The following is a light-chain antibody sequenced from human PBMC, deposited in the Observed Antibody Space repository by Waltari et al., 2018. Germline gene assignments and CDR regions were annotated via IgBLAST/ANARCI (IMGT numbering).Light chain of an antibody. CDR1: RSNIGAGYD. J-gene: IGLJ3*02. CDR2: AFS. Sequence: QSALTQPPSVSGAPGHSVTISCTGSRSNIGAGYDVPWYQQLPGAAPKPLIYAFSNRPSGVPDRFYGSKSGTSASLAINGLQAEDEAIYYCQSYDSSLSAVFGGGTKVTVL. CDR3: QSYDSSLSAV. V-gene: IGLV1-40*01.